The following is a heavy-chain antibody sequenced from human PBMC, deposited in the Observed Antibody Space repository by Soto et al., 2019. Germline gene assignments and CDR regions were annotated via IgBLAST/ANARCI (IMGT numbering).Heavy chain of an antibody. D-gene: IGHD6-19*01. J-gene: IGHJ4*02. V-gene: IGHV4-31*03. CDR2: IYYSGST. CDR3: ARPTYSSGWYFVY. Sequence: QVQLQESGPGLVKPSQTLSLTCTVSGGSISSGGYYWSWIRQHPGKGLEWIGYIYYSGSTYYNPSLKRRVTISVDTSKNQFSLKLSSVTAADTAVYYCARPTYSSGWYFVYWGQGTLVTVSS. CDR1: GGSISSGGYY.